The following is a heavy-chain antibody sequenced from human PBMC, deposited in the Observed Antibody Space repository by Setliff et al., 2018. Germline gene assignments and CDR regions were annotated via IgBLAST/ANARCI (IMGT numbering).Heavy chain of an antibody. CDR1: GFTFSSYG. V-gene: IGHV3-30*02. Sequence: GGSLRLSCAASGFTFSSYGMHWVRQAPGKGLEWVAFIRYDGSNKYYADSVKGRFTISRDNSKNTLYLQMNSLRPEDTALYYCVRDSSADYYDNDYFKYWGQGALVTVSS. CDR2: IRYDGSNK. D-gene: IGHD2-21*02. J-gene: IGHJ1*01. CDR3: VRDSSADYYDNDYFKY.